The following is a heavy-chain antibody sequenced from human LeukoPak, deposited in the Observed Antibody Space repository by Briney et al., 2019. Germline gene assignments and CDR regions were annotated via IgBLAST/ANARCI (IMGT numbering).Heavy chain of an antibody. D-gene: IGHD2-2*01. J-gene: IGHJ4*02. CDR1: GYPFTGSY. CDR2: INPNSGFT. CDR3: ASLADCSRYSRRSFDF. V-gene: IGHV1-2*02. Sequence: VASVKVSCKATGYPFTGSYLHRVRQAPGQGLEWMGWINPNSGFTNYAQKFQGRVTMTRDTSISTAYMELSRLRSDDTAVYYCASLADCSRYSRRSFDFWGQGTLVTVSS.